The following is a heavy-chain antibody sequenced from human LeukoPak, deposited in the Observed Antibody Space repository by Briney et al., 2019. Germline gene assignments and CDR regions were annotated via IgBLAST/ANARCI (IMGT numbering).Heavy chain of an antibody. D-gene: IGHD5-12*01. CDR2: ISSSSSTI. V-gene: IGHV3-48*04. Sequence: PGGSLRLSCAASEFIFSSYGMNWVRQAPGQGLEWISYISSSSSTIYYADSVKGRFTISIDNAKNSLYLQMNSLRAEDTAVYFCARDRGYSGYEDYWGQGTLVTVSS. CDR3: ARDRGYSGYEDY. CDR1: EFIFSSYG. J-gene: IGHJ4*02.